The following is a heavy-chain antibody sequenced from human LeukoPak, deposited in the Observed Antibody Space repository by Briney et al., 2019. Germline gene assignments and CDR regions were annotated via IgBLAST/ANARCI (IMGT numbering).Heavy chain of an antibody. D-gene: IGHD6-13*01. J-gene: IGHJ4*02. V-gene: IGHV1-2*02. CDR1: GYTFTGYY. Sequence: ASVKVSCKASGYTFTGYYMHWVRQAPGQGLEWMGWINPNSGGTNYAQKLQGRVTMTRDTSISTAYMELSRLRSDDTAVYYCARDSGSSSWYRSTLGYWGQGTLVTVSS. CDR2: INPNSGGT. CDR3: ARDSGSSSWYRSTLGY.